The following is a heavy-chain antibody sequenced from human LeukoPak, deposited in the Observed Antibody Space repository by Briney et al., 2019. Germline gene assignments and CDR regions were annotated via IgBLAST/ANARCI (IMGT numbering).Heavy chain of an antibody. Sequence: SVKVSCKASGGTFSSYAISWVRQAPGQGLEWMGGIIPIFGTANYAQKFQGRVTITADESTSTAYMELSSLRSEDTAVYYCARDRYYGSGSYYSLDYWGQGTLVTVSS. CDR2: IIPIFGTA. CDR3: ARDRYYGSGSYYSLDY. J-gene: IGHJ4*02. CDR1: GGTFSSYA. V-gene: IGHV1-69*13. D-gene: IGHD3-10*01.